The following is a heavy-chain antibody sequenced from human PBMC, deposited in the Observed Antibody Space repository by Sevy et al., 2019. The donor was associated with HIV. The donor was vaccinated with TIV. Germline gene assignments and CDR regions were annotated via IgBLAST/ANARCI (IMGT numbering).Heavy chain of an antibody. CDR1: GYTFTSHY. J-gene: IGHJ4*02. Sequence: ASVKVSCKASGYTFTSHYIHWVRLAPGRGLEWMGIINPNDGTPRYDQKFQGRLTMLSDTSTNTVYMDLSSLTSEDTATYYCARGQLIPAALQSDLDHWGQGTVVTVSS. V-gene: IGHV1-46*03. D-gene: IGHD2-21*01. CDR2: INPNDGTP. CDR3: ARGQLIPAALQSDLDH.